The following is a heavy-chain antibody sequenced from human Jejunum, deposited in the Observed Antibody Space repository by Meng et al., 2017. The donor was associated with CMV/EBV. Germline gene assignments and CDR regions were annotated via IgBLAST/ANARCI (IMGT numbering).Heavy chain of an antibody. CDR1: GFTFTTYF. CDR3: AREMPMTCYFDQ. J-gene: IGHJ4*03. V-gene: IGHV1-46*01. D-gene: IGHD3-22*01. Sequence: QGQLVQFGAEVKKPGVSLKLSCETSGFTFTTYFMHWLRQAPGQGLQWMGLFNPNGDVTTYSPRFRGRITLTGDTSTSTLYMELSSLTSDDTAVYYCAREMPMTCYFDQWGQGTLVTVSS. CDR2: FNPNGDVT.